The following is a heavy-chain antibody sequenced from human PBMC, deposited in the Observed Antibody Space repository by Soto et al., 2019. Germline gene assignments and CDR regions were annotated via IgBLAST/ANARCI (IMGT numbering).Heavy chain of an antibody. J-gene: IGHJ5*02. CDR3: AKAPYYYDTSGFYP. CDR1: GFTFSSYV. Sequence: GGSLRLSCAASGFTFSSYVMSWVRQAPGKGLEWVSAISGSGGSTYYANSVKGRFTISRDNSKNTLYLQMNSLRAEDTAVYYCAKAPYYYDTSGFYPWGQGTLVTVSS. CDR2: ISGSGGST. V-gene: IGHV3-23*01. D-gene: IGHD3-22*01.